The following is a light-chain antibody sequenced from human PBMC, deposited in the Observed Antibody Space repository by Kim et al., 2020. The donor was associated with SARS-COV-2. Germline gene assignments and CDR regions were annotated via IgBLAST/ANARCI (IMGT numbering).Light chain of an antibody. CDR2: DVN. CDR3: ASYTRSATVV. CDR1: SSDVGAYDY. V-gene: IGLV2-14*03. J-gene: IGLJ2*01. Sequence: GQSITISCTGTSSDVGAYDYVSWYQQHPGKAPKLRIYDVNNRPSGVSNRFSGTKSGNTASLTISGLQAEDEADYHCASYTRSATVVFGGGTQLTVL.